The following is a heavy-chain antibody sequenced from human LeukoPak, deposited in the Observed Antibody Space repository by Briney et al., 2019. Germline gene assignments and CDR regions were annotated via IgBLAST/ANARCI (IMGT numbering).Heavy chain of an antibody. D-gene: IGHD2-2*01. CDR3: ARNCDTVVVPAVPRPWFDP. Sequence: SETLSLTCAVSGYSISSSNWWGWIRQPPGKGLEWIGYIYYSGSTYYNPSLKSRVTMSVGTSKNQFSLKLSSVTAVDTAAYYCARNCDTVVVPAVPRPWFDPWGQGTLVTVSS. V-gene: IGHV4-28*01. J-gene: IGHJ5*02. CDR1: GYSISSSNW. CDR2: IYYSGST.